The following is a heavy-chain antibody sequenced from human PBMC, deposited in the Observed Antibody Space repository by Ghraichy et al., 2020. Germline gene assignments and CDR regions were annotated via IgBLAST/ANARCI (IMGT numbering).Heavy chain of an antibody. V-gene: IGHV3-7*01. CDR1: GFSFSRYG. CDR3: ARGDYYDSSGHYIEAFDI. Sequence: GGSLRLSCAASGFSFSRYGMSWVRQAPGKGLEWVANTRQDGSESYYVDSVKGRFTISRDNAKNSLYLQMNRLRAEDTAVYYCARGDYYDSSGHYIEAFDIWGQGTMVTVSS. D-gene: IGHD3-22*01. J-gene: IGHJ3*02. CDR2: TRQDGSES.